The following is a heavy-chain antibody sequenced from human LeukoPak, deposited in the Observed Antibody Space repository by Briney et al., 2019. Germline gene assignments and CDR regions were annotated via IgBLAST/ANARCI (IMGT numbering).Heavy chain of an antibody. CDR3: ARGKGIRPDNWFDP. J-gene: IGHJ5*02. V-gene: IGHV4-34*01. D-gene: IGHD1-1*01. CDR1: GGSISSYY. CDR2: INHSGST. Sequence: SETLSLTCSFSGGSISSYYWSWIRQPPGKGLEWIGEINHSGSTNYNPSLKSRVTISVDTSKNQFSLKLSSVTAADTAVYYCARGKGIRPDNWFDPWGQGTLVTVSS.